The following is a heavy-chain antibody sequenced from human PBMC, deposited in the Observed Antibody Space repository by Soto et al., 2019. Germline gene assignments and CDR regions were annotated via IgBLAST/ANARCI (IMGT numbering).Heavy chain of an antibody. CDR3: ARSTTKYGMDV. CDR1: GGSISSYY. J-gene: IGHJ6*02. Sequence: PSETLSLTCPVAGGSISSYYWSWIRQPPGKGLEWIGYIYYSGSTNYNPSLKSRVTISVDTSKNQFSLKLSSVTAADTAVYYCARSTTKYGMDVWGQGTTVTVSS. D-gene: IGHD1-1*01. V-gene: IGHV4-59*08. CDR2: IYYSGST.